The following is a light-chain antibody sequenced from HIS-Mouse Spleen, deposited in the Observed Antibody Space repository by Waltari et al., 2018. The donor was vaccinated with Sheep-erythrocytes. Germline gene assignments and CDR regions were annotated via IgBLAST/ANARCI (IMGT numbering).Light chain of an antibody. J-gene: IGLJ1*01. CDR1: ALPKQY. V-gene: IGLV3-25*03. Sequence: SYELTQPPSVSVSPGQTARITCSGDALPKQYAYWYQQKPGQAPVVVIYNDSERPSGIPERFSGSSSGTTVTLTISGVQAEDEADYDCQSADSSGTYVFGTGTKVTVL. CDR3: QSADSSGTYV. CDR2: NDS.